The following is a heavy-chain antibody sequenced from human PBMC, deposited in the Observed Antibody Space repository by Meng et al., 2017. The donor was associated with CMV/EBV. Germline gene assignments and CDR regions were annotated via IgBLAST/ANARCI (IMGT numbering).Heavy chain of an antibody. J-gene: IGHJ4*02. Sequence: SCAASGFTFSSYEMNWVRQAPGKGLEWVSYISSSGSTIYYADSVKGRFTISRDNAKNSLYLQMNSLRAEDTAVYYCARGGPGIVVVPAASDYWGQGTLVTVSS. CDR1: GFTFSSYE. CDR2: ISSSGSTI. CDR3: ARGGPGIVVVPAASDY. V-gene: IGHV3-48*03. D-gene: IGHD2-2*01.